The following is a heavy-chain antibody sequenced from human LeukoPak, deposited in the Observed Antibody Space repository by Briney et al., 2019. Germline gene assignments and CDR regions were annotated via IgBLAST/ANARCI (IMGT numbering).Heavy chain of an antibody. J-gene: IGHJ4*02. D-gene: IGHD3-22*01. V-gene: IGHV1-69*05. Sequence: SVKVSCKASGGTFSSYAISWVRQAPGQGLEWMGGIIPIFGTANYAQKFQGRVTITTDESTSTAYMELSSLRSEDTAVYYCARSNVYYCDSSAAGLGHFDYWGQGTLVTVSS. CDR2: IIPIFGTA. CDR1: GGTFSSYA. CDR3: ARSNVYYCDSSAAGLGHFDY.